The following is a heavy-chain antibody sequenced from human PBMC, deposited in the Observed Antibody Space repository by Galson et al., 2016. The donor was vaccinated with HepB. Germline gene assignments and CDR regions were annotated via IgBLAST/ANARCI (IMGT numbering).Heavy chain of an antibody. J-gene: IGHJ4*02. V-gene: IGHV3-74*01. CDR3: AREYAPAAGGGFDY. Sequence: LRLSCAVSGFTFRNHQTHWIRQVPGKGLMWVARIEGDGTRPIYAASVEGRFIISSDSAENTVYLQMNNLRAEDSAIYYCAREYAPAAGGGFDYWGQGTLVTVSS. CDR2: IEGDGTRP. D-gene: IGHD6-13*01. CDR1: GFTFRNHQ.